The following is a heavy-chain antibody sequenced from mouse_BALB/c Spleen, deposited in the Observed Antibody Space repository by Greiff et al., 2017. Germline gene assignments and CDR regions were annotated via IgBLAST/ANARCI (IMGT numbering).Heavy chain of an antibody. D-gene: IGHD2-1*01. CDR1: GFTFSSFG. CDR2: ISSGSSTI. V-gene: IGHV5-17*02. Sequence: EVKLVESGGGLVQPGGSRKLSCAASGFTFSSFGMHRVRQAPEKGLEWVAYISSGSSTIYYADTVKGRFTISRDNAKNTLCLEMISLRSEDTAMYYCARARGHYVYAMEYWGQGTSVTVSS. J-gene: IGHJ4*01. CDR3: ARARGHYVYAMEY.